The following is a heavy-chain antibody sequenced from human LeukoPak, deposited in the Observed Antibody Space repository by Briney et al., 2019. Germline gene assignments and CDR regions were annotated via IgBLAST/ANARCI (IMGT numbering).Heavy chain of an antibody. D-gene: IGHD3-10*02. CDR1: GFTFSSYA. CDR2: ISATGGST. Sequence: GGSLRLSCAASGFTFSSYAMTWVRQTPGKGLESVSSISATGGSTYYAASVKGRFAISRDNSKNTVYLQMNSLRAEDTAVYYCAELGITMIGGVWGKGTTVTISS. J-gene: IGHJ6*04. CDR3: AELGITMIGGV. V-gene: IGHV3-23*01.